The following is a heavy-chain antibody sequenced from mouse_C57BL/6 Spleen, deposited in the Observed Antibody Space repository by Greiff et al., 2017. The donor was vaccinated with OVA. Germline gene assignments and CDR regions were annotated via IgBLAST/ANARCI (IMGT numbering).Heavy chain of an antibody. CDR3: ARREGYGSSPWFAY. CDR1: GFSLSTSGMG. CDR2: IYWDDDK. Sequence: QVTLKVSGPGILQSSQTLSLTCSFSGFSLSTSGMGVSWIRHPSGKGLEWLAHIYWDDDKRYNPSLKSRLTISKDTSRTQVFLKITSEDTADTATYYCARREGYGSSPWFAYWGQGTLVTVSA. V-gene: IGHV8-12*01. J-gene: IGHJ3*01. D-gene: IGHD1-1*01.